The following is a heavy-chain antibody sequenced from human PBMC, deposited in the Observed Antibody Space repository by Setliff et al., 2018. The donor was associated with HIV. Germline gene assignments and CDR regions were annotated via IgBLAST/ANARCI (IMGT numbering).Heavy chain of an antibody. D-gene: IGHD1-1*01. Sequence: SQTLSLTCAISGDSVSNNNAAWNWIRQSPSRGLEWLGRTHYRSKWYHDYAVSVKGRVTINPDTSKNQFSLHLNSVTPGDTAVYYCARGGDWDDNYYMDVWGKGTTVTVSS. CDR2: THYRSKWYH. CDR3: ARGGDWDDNYYMDV. CDR1: GDSVSNNNAA. V-gene: IGHV6-1*01. J-gene: IGHJ6*03.